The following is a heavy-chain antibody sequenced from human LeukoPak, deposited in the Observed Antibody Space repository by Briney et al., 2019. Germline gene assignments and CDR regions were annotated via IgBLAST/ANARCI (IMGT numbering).Heavy chain of an antibody. D-gene: IGHD3-22*01. V-gene: IGHV3-48*03. CDR1: GLTFSSYE. CDR3: ARDSHKFDSSGYYPDAFDI. CDR2: ISSSGSSI. J-gene: IGHJ3*02. Sequence: GGSLSLSCAASGLTFSSYEMNWVRQAPGKGLEWVSYISSSGSSIYYADSVKDRFTISRDNDKKSLYLQMHSQRAEDTAISYCARDSHKFDSSGYYPDAFDIWGQGAMVTVSS.